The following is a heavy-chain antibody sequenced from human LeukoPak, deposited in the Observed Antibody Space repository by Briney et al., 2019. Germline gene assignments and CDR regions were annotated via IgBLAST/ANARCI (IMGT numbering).Heavy chain of an antibody. Sequence: GASVRASCKASDYTFDSYGITWVRQAPGQRLEWLGWISADNGATDFGQKVQGRVTLTTDTSTNTAYMELRSLRSDDTAVYYCVTPLPHYCSGTNCPLRYWGQGTLVTVSS. J-gene: IGHJ4*02. D-gene: IGHD2-2*01. CDR2: ISADNGAT. CDR3: VTPLPHYCSGTNCPLRY. CDR1: DYTFDSYG. V-gene: IGHV1-18*01.